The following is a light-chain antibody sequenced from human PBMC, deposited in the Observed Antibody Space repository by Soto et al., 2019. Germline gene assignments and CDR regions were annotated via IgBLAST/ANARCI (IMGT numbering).Light chain of an antibody. CDR3: VVWDDGLGGSWV. V-gene: IGLV1-40*01. Sequence: QSVLTQPPSVSGAPGQRVTISCTGSSSNIGAHYDVHWYQQLPGTAPKLLIYGNSNRPSGVPDRFSGSKSGTSASLAITGLRSEDEATYYCVVWDDGLGGSWVFAGGTKLTVL. J-gene: IGLJ3*02. CDR1: SSNIGAHYD. CDR2: GNS.